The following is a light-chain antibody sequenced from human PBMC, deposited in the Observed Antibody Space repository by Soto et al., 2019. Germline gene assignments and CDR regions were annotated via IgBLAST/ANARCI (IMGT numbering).Light chain of an antibody. CDR3: QKYNDWPRT. Sequence: EIVLTQSPGTLSLSPGERATLSCRASQSVSNNYLAWYQQKPGQAPRLLIYGASSRATGTPVRFSGSGSGTEFTLTISSLQSEDFAVYYCQKYNDWPRTVGQGTKVDIK. CDR1: QSVSNN. V-gene: IGKV3-15*01. CDR2: GAS. J-gene: IGKJ2*01.